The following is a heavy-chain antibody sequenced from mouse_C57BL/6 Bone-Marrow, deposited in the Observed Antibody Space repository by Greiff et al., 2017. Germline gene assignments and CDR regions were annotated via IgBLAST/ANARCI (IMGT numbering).Heavy chain of an antibody. CDR1: GYTFTSYW. CDR2: GDPNSGGT. CDR3: ANYYGSSWFAY. J-gene: IGHJ3*01. Sequence: VQLQQPGAELVKPGASVKLSCKASGYTFTSYWMHWVKQRPGRGLEWIGRGDPNSGGTKYNEKFKSKATLTVDKPSSPAYMQLSSLTSEDSAVYYCANYYGSSWFAYWGQGTLVTVSA. V-gene: IGHV1-72*01. D-gene: IGHD1-1*01.